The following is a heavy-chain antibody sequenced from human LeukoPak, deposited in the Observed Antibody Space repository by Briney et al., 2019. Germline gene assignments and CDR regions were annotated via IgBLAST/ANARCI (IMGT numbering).Heavy chain of an antibody. CDR1: GYTFTNNY. D-gene: IGHD2-2*01. V-gene: IGHV1-46*01. CDR3: ARDSGKRGSPIVVVPAATYYFDY. J-gene: IGHJ4*02. Sequence: ASVKVSCKASGYTFTNNYLHWVRQAPGQGLEWMGMIYPSGGSTSYAQKFQGRVTMTRDTSTSTVYMELSSLRSEDTAVYYCARDSGKRGSPIVVVPAATYYFDYWGQGTLVTVSS. CDR2: IYPSGGST.